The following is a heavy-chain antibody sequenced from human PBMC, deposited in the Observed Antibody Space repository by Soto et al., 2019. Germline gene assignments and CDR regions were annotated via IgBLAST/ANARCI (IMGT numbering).Heavy chain of an antibody. Sequence: GGSLRLSCAASGFTFSGHGMHWVRQAPGKGLEWVAVIWYDGSNKYYADSVKGRFAISRDNSKNTLYLQMNSLRAEDTAVYYCARERYCSGAGCYQILDYWGQGTLVTVSS. CDR1: GFTFSGHG. CDR3: ARERYCSGAGCYQILDY. CDR2: IWYDGSNK. V-gene: IGHV3-33*08. D-gene: IGHD2-15*01. J-gene: IGHJ4*02.